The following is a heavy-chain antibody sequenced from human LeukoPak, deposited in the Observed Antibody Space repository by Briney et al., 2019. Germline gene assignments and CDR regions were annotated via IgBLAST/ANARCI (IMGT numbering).Heavy chain of an antibody. CDR2: IYYSGST. CDR1: GGSISSYY. J-gene: IGHJ3*02. D-gene: IGHD3-9*01. V-gene: IGHV4-59*01. CDR3: ASSTKTYYDILTGYKGDAFDI. Sequence: PSETLSLTCTVSGGSISSYYWSWIRQPPGKGLEWIGYIYYSGSTNYNPSLKSRVTISVDTSKNQFSLKLSSVTAADTAVYYCASSTKTYYDILTGYKGDAFDIWGQGTMVTVSS.